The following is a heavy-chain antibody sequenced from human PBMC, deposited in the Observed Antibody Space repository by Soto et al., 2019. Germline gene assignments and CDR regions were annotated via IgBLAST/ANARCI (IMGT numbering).Heavy chain of an antibody. J-gene: IGHJ4*02. CDR3: ARGRGSSWYTDFDY. CDR1: GFTFEDYG. V-gene: IGHV3-11*05. D-gene: IGHD6-13*01. Sequence: GGSLRLSCAASGFTFEDYGMSWVRQVPGKGLEWVSYISSSSGYANYADSVKGRFTISRDNAKNSLYLQMNSLRAEDTAVYYCARGRGSSWYTDFDYWGQGTLVTVSS. CDR2: ISSSSGYA.